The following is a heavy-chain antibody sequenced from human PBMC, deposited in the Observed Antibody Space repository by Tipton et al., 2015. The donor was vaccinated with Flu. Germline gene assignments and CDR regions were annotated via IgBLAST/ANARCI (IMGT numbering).Heavy chain of an antibody. CDR2: IYTSGST. CDR3: ARVSSSGWWYFDL. J-gene: IGHJ2*01. Sequence: TLSLTCTVSGGSISSGSYYWSWIRQPAGKGLEWIGRIYTSGSTNYNPSLKSRVTMSVDTSKNQFSLKLSSVTAADTAVYYCARVSSSGWWYFDLWGRGTLVTVSS. CDR1: GGSISSGSYY. V-gene: IGHV4-61*02. D-gene: IGHD6-19*01.